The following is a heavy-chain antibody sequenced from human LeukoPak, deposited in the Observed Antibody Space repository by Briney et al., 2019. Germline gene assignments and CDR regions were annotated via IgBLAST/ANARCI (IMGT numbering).Heavy chain of an antibody. CDR2: ISSSGSTI. CDR1: GFTFSDYY. D-gene: IGHD3-10*01. CDR3: AKTGGGRVRGVISYYYYYMDV. J-gene: IGHJ6*03. V-gene: IGHV3-11*01. Sequence: GGSLRLSCAASGFTFSDYYMSWIRQAPGKGLEWVSYISSSGSTIYYADSVKGRFTISRDNAKNSLYLQMNSLRAEDTALYYCAKTGGGRVRGVISYYYYYMDVWGKGTTVTISS.